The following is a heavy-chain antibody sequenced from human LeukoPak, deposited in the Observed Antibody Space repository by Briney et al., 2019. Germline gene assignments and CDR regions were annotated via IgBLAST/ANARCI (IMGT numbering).Heavy chain of an antibody. D-gene: IGHD1-14*01. CDR1: GFTFSGHW. Sequence: GGSLRLSCAASGFTFSGHWMSWVRQVPGKGLEWVANINQGGGDKYYVDSVKGRFTISRDNANNLLYLQMNSLRGEDTAVYYCTRDRSRAEDDWGQGTLVTVSS. V-gene: IGHV3-7*01. CDR2: INQGGGDK. CDR3: TRDRSRAEDD. J-gene: IGHJ4*02.